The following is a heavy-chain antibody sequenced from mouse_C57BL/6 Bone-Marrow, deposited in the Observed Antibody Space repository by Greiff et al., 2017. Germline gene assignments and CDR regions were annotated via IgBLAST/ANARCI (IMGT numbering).Heavy chain of an antibody. D-gene: IGHD2-3*01. CDR3: ARSDGYYPAWFAY. V-gene: IGHV1-63*01. CDR1: GYTFTNYW. CDR2: IYPGGGYT. Sequence: VKLMESGAELVRPGTSVKMSCKASGYTFTNYWIGWAKQRPGHGLEWIGDIYPGGGYTNYNEKFKGKATLTADKSSSTAYMQFSSLTSEDSAIYYCARSDGYYPAWFAYWGQGTLVTVSA. J-gene: IGHJ3*01.